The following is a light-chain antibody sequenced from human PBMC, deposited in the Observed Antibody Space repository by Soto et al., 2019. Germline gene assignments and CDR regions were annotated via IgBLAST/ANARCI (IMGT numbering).Light chain of an antibody. Sequence: EIVLTQSPGTLSLSPGERATLSCSASQTVSSSYLAWYQQKPCQAPRLXIYDASSRATGIPERFSGSGSGTDFILTISSLEPEDFEFYYCQQYGSSPLTFGGGTKVDIK. CDR3: QQYGSSPLT. CDR2: DAS. V-gene: IGKV3-20*01. CDR1: QTVSSSY. J-gene: IGKJ4*01.